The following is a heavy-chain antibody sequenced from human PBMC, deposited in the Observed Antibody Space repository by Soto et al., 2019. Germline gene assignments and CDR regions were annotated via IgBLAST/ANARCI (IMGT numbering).Heavy chain of an antibody. CDR2: VYNSGST. CDR3: ARYRREAVAGYTLDN. D-gene: IGHD6-13*01. Sequence: SETLSLTCTVSGGSISSNYWTWIRQPPGKGLEWIGYVYNSGSTNYNPSLKSRVTISEDTSKSQFSLKVNSMTAADTAVYCCARYRREAVAGYTLDNWGQGILVTVSS. J-gene: IGHJ4*02. V-gene: IGHV4-59*01. CDR1: GGSISSNY.